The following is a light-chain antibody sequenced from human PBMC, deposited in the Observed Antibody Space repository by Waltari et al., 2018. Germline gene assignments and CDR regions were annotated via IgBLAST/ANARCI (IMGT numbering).Light chain of an antibody. Sequence: DIQMTQSPSTLSASVGARATITCRASQSISSRLAWYQQKPGKAPKLLIYKASSLESGVPSRFSGSGSGTEFTLTISSLQPDDFATYYCQQYNSYSPWTFGQGTKVEIK. J-gene: IGKJ1*01. CDR2: KAS. CDR3: QQYNSYSPWT. V-gene: IGKV1-5*03. CDR1: QSISSR.